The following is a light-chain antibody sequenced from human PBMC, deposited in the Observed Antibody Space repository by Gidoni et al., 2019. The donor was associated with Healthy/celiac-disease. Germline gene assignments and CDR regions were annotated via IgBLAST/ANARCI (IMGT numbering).Light chain of an antibody. Sequence: QSVLTQPPSVSGAPGQRVTISCTGSSSNIGAGYEVHWDQQLPGTAPKLLIYGNSNRPSGVPDRFSGSKSGTSASLAITGLQAEDEADYYCQSYDSSLSGHVVFGGGTKLTVL. CDR3: QSYDSSLSGHVV. V-gene: IGLV1-40*01. CDR2: GNS. J-gene: IGLJ2*01. CDR1: SSNIGAGYE.